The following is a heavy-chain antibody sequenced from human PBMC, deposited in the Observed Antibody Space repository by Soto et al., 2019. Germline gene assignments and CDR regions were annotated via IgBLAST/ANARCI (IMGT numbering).Heavy chain of an antibody. J-gene: IGHJ4*02. D-gene: IGHD4-17*01. Sequence: QVQLVQSGAEVKKPGASVKVSCKASGYTFSGYAMGWVLQAPGQGLEWMGWISAYNGNTDYAQKFQGRVTMTTDTSTSTAYMELRSLTSDDTAVYYCARPFGDYGDYAWSLRYWGQGTLVTVSS. V-gene: IGHV1-18*01. CDR1: GYTFSGYA. CDR2: ISAYNGNT. CDR3: ARPFGDYGDYAWSLRY.